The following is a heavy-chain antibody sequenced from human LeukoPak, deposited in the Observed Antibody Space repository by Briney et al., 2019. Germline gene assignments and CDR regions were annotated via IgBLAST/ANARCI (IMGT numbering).Heavy chain of an antibody. CDR2: IYSGGST. Sequence: GGSLRLSCAASGFTVSGNYMSWVRQAPGKGLEWVSVIYSGGSTYYADSVKGRFTISRDNSKNTLYLQMNSLRAEDTAVYYCARVPGDQRFLEWLPLGDWGQGTMVTVSS. D-gene: IGHD3-3*01. CDR3: ARVPGDQRFLEWLPLGD. V-gene: IGHV3-66*01. CDR1: GFTVSGNY. J-gene: IGHJ4*02.